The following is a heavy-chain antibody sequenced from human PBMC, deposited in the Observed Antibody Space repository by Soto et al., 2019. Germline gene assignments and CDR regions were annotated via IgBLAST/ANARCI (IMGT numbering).Heavy chain of an antibody. Sequence: ASVKVSCKTYGYTFTNYYIHWVRQAPGQGLEWMGIVNPSSGSTSYPQKFQGRVTMTRDTSTSTVYMDLSSLKSEDTAVYYCAKGSSGSYLNWFGPWGQGTLVTVSS. CDR2: VNPSSGST. V-gene: IGHV1-46*01. CDR3: AKGSSGSYLNWFGP. CDR1: GYTFTNYY. J-gene: IGHJ5*02. D-gene: IGHD1-26*01.